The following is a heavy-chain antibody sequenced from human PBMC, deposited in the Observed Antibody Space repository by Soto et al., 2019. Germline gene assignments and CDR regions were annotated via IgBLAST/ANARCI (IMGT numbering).Heavy chain of an antibody. D-gene: IGHD5-12*01. CDR3: ARSVLYVGYSGSTIFYMDV. CDR2: IYYSGST. Sequence: SETLSLTCTVSGGSISSYYWSWIRQPPGKGLEWIGYIYYSGSTNYNPSLKSRVTISVDTSKNQFSLKLSSVTAADTAVYYCARSVLYVGYSGSTIFYMDVWXKGSTVTVSS. J-gene: IGHJ6*03. CDR1: GGSISSYY. V-gene: IGHV4-59*08.